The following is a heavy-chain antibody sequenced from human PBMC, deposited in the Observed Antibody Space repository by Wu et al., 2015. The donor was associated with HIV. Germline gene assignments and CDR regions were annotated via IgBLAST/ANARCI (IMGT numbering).Heavy chain of an antibody. CDR2: IIPIFGTA. J-gene: IGHJ4*02. V-gene: IGHV1-69*13. Sequence: QVQLVQSGAEVKKPGSSVKVSCKASGGTFSSYAISWVRQAPGQGLEWMGRIIPIFGTANYAQKFQGRVTITADESTSTAYMELSSLRSEDTAVYYCARTESTPYYYGSSGNPGDYWGQGTLVTVSS. D-gene: IGHD3-22*01. CDR1: GGTFSSYA. CDR3: ARTESTPYYYGSSGNPGDY.